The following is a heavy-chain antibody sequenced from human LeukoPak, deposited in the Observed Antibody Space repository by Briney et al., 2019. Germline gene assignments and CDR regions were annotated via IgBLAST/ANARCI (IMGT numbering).Heavy chain of an antibody. CDR1: GFTFSGSA. Sequence: GGSLTLSCAASGFTFSGSAIHWVRQSSGKGLEWVGQIDKKDKGYATATAYAASVKGRFAISRDDSINTAYLQMKSLKTEDTALYYCTRDSGTYNWFDPWGQGTLVTVSS. V-gene: IGHV3-73*01. D-gene: IGHD1-26*01. CDR2: IDKKDKGYATAT. J-gene: IGHJ5*02. CDR3: TRDSGTYNWFDP.